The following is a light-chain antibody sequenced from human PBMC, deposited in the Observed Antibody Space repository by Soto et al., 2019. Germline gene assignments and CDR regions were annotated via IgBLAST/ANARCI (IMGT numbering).Light chain of an antibody. Sequence: QSVLTQPASVSGSPGQSITISCTGTSSDVGTYNLVSWYQQHPGRAPKLIIYEVDSRTSGISDRFSGSKSGNTASLTISGLQHEDEADYYCSSFTNTNSLEDWVFGGGTKLTVL. CDR2: EVD. V-gene: IGLV2-14*02. CDR3: SSFTNTNSLEDWV. CDR1: SSDVGTYNL. J-gene: IGLJ3*02.